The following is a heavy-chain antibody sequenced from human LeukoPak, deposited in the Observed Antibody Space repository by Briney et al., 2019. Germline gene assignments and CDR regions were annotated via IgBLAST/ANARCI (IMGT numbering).Heavy chain of an antibody. CDR1: GFTFSSYS. D-gene: IGHD1-26*01. Sequence: GGSLRLSCAASGFTFSSYSMNWVRQAPGKGLEWVSYISGSSGTIYYADSVKGRFTISRDNAKNSLYLQMNSLRAEDTAVCYCARVIEGLGVTRVFDFWGEGTLVTVSS. J-gene: IGHJ4*02. V-gene: IGHV3-48*01. CDR2: ISGSSGTI. CDR3: ARVIEGLGVTRVFDF.